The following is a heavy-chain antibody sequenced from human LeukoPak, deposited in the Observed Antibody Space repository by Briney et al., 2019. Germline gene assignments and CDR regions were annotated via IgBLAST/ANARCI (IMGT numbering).Heavy chain of an antibody. V-gene: IGHV1-69*13. CDR3: AREFAVVVAAMGKFNWFDP. J-gene: IGHJ5*02. CDR2: VIPIFGTA. CDR1: GGTFSSYA. D-gene: IGHD2-15*01. Sequence: GASVKVSCKASGGTFSSYAISWVRQAPGQGLEWMGGVIPIFGTANYAQKFQGRVTITADESTSTAYMELSSLRSEDTAVYYCAREFAVVVAAMGKFNWFDPWGQGTLVTVPS.